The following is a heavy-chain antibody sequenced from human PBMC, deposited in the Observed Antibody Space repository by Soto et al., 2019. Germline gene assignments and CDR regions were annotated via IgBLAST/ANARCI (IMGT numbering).Heavy chain of an antibody. CDR1: GGSISSGGYY. V-gene: IGHV4-31*03. CDR3: AREETDYGGNSYFDY. CDR2: IYYSGST. D-gene: IGHD4-17*01. J-gene: IGHJ4*02. Sequence: PSETLSLTCTVSGGSISSGGYYWSWIRQHPGKGLEWIGYIYYSGSTYYNPSLKSRVTISVDTSKNQFSLKLSSVTAADTAVYYCAREETDYGGNSYFDYWGQGTLVTVSS.